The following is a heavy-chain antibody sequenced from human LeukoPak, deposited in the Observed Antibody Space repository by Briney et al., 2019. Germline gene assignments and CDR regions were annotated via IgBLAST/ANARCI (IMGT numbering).Heavy chain of an antibody. Sequence: PSQTLSLTCTVSGGSIRSGTDYWSWIRQPAGKGLEWIGRIYTSGSTNYNPSLKSRVTISVDTSKNQFSLKLSSVTAADTAVYYCARDTTPGWFDPWSQGTLVTVSS. J-gene: IGHJ5*02. CDR2: IYTSGST. CDR3: ARDTTPGWFDP. CDR1: GGSIRSGTDY. V-gene: IGHV4-61*02. D-gene: IGHD1-14*01.